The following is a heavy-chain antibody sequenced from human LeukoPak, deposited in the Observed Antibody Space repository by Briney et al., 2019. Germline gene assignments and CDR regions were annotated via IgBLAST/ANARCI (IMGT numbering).Heavy chain of an antibody. CDR1: GGSISSGSYY. CDR2: ISYSGSA. J-gene: IGHJ4*02. V-gene: IGHV4-39*01. D-gene: IGHD3-16*01. Sequence: SETLSLTCTVSGGSISSGSYYWGWVRQPPGKGLEYIGSISYSGSAYYNPSLKSRVTMSVDTSKNQFSLKLSSVTAADTAVFYCVTLRGGVILSGWGQGTLVTVSS. CDR3: VTLRGGVILSG.